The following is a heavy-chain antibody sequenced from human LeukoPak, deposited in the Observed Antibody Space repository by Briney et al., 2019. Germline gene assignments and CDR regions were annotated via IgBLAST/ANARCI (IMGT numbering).Heavy chain of an antibody. J-gene: IGHJ4*02. CDR2: IYHSGST. Sequence: SETLSLTCAVSSGSISSGGYSWSWIRQPPGKGLEWIGYIYHSGSTYYNPSLKSRVTISVDRSKNQFSLKLSSVTAADTAVYYCASQLYYDFWSGIVRYWGQGTLVTVSS. CDR1: SGSISSGGYS. D-gene: IGHD3-3*01. CDR3: ASQLYYDFWSGIVRY. V-gene: IGHV4-30-2*01.